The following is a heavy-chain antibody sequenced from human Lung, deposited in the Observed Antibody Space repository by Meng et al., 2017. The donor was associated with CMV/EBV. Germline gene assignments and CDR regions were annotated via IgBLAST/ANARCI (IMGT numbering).Heavy chain of an antibody. CDR1: GFTFSSYS. V-gene: IGHV3-21*01. CDR2: ISSSSSYI. Sequence: GGSXRLXXAASGFTFSSYSMNWVRQAPGKGLEWVSSISSSSSYIYYADSVKGRFTISRDNAKNSLYLQMNSLRAEDTAVYYCARDLRGYSGYDYPYYYYGMDVWGQGTTVXVSS. J-gene: IGHJ6*02. D-gene: IGHD5-12*01. CDR3: ARDLRGYSGYDYPYYYYGMDV.